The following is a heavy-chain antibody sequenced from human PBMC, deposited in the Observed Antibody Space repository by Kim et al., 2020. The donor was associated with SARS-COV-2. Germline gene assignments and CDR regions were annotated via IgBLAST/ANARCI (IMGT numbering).Heavy chain of an antibody. Sequence: SETLSLTCSVSGGSVRSASYYWSWIRQPPGKGLEWIGYIYYRGGTDYNPSLKSRVTISVDTSKNQFSLRLNSVTAADTAVYYCARFASISLVNWGQGTLV. D-gene: IGHD2-2*01. CDR3: ARFASISLVN. CDR2: IYYRGGT. CDR1: GGSVRSASYY. V-gene: IGHV4-61*01. J-gene: IGHJ4*02.